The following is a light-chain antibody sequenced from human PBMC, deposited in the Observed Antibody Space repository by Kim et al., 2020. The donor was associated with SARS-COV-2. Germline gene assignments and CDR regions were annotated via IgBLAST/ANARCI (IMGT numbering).Light chain of an antibody. J-gene: IGKJ1*01. Sequence: DIVMTQSPDSLAVSLGERATINCKSSQSVLYSSNNKNYLAWYQQKPGQPPKLLIYWASTRESGVPDRFSGSGSGTDFTLTITSLQAEDVAVYYCQQSYSTRTFGQGTKVDIK. CDR3: QQSYSTRT. CDR2: WAS. CDR1: QSVLYSSNNKNY. V-gene: IGKV4-1*01.